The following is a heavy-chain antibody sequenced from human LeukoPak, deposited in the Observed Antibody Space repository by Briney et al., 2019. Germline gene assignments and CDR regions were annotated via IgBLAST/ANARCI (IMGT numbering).Heavy chain of an antibody. CDR2: ISGSGGST. V-gene: IGHV3-23*01. J-gene: IGHJ4*02. CDR1: GFAFSSYA. CDR3: AKIQRGYSYGTSDY. Sequence: GGSLRLSCAASGFAFSSYAMSWVRQAPGKGLEGVSAISGSGGSTYYADSVKGRFTISSDNSKNTLYLQMNSLRAEDTAVYYCAKIQRGYSYGTSDYWRQGTLVTVSS. D-gene: IGHD5-18*01.